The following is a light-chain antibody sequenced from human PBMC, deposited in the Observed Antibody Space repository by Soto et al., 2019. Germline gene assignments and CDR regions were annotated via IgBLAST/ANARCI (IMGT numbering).Light chain of an antibody. Sequence: DIQMTQSPSTLSGSVGDRVTITCRASQTISSWLAWYQQTPGKAPKLLIYKASTLKSGVPSRFSGSGSGTEFTLTISSLQPEDFATYYCQQSYSSRSITFGQGTRLEI. J-gene: IGKJ5*01. CDR2: KAS. CDR1: QTISSW. V-gene: IGKV1-5*03. CDR3: QQSYSSRSIT.